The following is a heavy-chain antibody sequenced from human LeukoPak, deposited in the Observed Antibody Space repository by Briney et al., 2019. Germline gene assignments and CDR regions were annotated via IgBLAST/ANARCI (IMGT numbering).Heavy chain of an antibody. CDR2: ISAYNGNT. D-gene: IGHD5-12*01. J-gene: IGHJ4*02. V-gene: IGHV1-18*04. CDR3: AREATYSGYDRLDY. CDR1: GYTFTSYG. Sequence: GASVKVSCKASGYTFTSYGISWVRQAPGQGLEWMGWISAYNGNTNYAQKLQGRVTMTTDTSTSTAYMELRSLRSDNTAVYYCAREATYSGYDRLDYWGQGTLVTVSS.